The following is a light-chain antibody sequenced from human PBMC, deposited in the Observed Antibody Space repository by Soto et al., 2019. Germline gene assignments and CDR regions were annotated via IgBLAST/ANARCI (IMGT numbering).Light chain of an antibody. J-gene: IGKJ1*01. CDR3: QQYNNYSPRT. CDR1: QTSNW. CDR2: KAS. Sequence: DIQMTQSPSTLSASVGDRVTITCRASQTSNWLAWYQQKPGKAPKLLIYKASSLESGVPSRFSRSGSGTEFTLTISSLQPDDFATYYCQQYNNYSPRTFGQGTKVEIK. V-gene: IGKV1-5*03.